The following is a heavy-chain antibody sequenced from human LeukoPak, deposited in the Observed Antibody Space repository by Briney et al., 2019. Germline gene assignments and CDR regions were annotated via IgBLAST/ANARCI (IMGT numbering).Heavy chain of an antibody. D-gene: IGHD3-3*01. CDR3: AKPGITIFGVVNPGMDV. V-gene: IGHV3-23*01. CDR1: AFTFSSYA. Sequence: GGSLRLSCAASAFTFSSYAMSLVRQAPGKGLEWVSAISGSGGSTYYADSVKGRFTISRDNSKNTLYLQMNSLRAEDTAVYYCAKPGITIFGVVNPGMDVWGQGTTVTVSS. J-gene: IGHJ6*02. CDR2: ISGSGGST.